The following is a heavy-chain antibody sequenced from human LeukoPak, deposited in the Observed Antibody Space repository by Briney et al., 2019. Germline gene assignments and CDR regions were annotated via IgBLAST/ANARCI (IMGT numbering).Heavy chain of an antibody. D-gene: IGHD2-15*01. V-gene: IGHV3-11*01. CDR1: GFTLSDYC. J-gene: IGHJ5*02. CDR3: AREYGEIVVVVAATNTMFDP. Sequence: GGSLRLSCAASGFTLSDYCMSWIRQAPGKGLEWVSYISGSGKLIFYGDSVKGRFTISRDNAKNSLYLQMNSLRAEDSAVYYCAREYGEIVVVVAATNTMFDPWGQGTLVTVSS. CDR2: ISGSGKLI.